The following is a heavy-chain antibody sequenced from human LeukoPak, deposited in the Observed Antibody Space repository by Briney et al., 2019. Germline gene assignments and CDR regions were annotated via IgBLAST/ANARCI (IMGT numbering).Heavy chain of an antibody. D-gene: IGHD4-17*01. Sequence: PSETLSLTCTVSGDSISRYYWSWIRQPPWKGLEWIGYIYYSGSTNYNPSLKSRVTISVDTSKNQFSLKLSSVTAADTAVYYCARDVGDYYFDYWGQGTLVTVSS. J-gene: IGHJ4*02. CDR2: IYYSGST. V-gene: IGHV4-59*08. CDR1: GDSISRYY. CDR3: ARDVGDYYFDY.